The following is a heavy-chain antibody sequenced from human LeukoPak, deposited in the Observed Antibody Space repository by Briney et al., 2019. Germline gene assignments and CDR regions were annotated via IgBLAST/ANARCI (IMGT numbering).Heavy chain of an antibody. V-gene: IGHV3-15*01. CDR3: TTEYYYDSSGYDDAFDI. J-gene: IGHJ3*02. Sequence: GGSLRLSCAASGFTFSNAWMSWVRQAPGKGLEWVGRIKSKTDGGTTDYAAPVKGRFTISRDDSKNTLYLQMNSMKTEDTAVYYCTTEYYYDSSGYDDAFDIWGQGTMVTVSS. CDR1: GFTFSNAW. CDR2: IKSKTDGGTT. D-gene: IGHD3-22*01.